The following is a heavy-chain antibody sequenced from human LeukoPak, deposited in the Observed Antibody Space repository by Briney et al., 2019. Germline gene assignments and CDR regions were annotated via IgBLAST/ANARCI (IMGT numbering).Heavy chain of an antibody. V-gene: IGHV5-51*01. J-gene: IGHJ3*01. CDR2: IYPGDSDT. Sequence: GESLKISCKGSGYNFNNSWIGWVRQTPGKGLEWMGLIYPGDSDTRYSPSFQGQVTISVDRSKTTAYVQWNSLKASDTAIYYCARRWVTEDAYDVWGQGTMVTVSS. D-gene: IGHD1-26*01. CDR1: GYNFNNSW. CDR3: ARRWVTEDAYDV.